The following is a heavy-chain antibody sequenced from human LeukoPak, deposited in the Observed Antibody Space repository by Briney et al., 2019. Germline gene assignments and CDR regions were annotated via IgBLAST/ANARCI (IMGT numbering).Heavy chain of an antibody. CDR2: IGGSGGST. CDR3: AKVDSFWYFDL. D-gene: IGHD3-9*01. Sequence: GGSLRLSCVVSGIPFSDYYMNWIRQAPGKGLEWVSAIGGSGGSTYYADSVKGRFTVSRDNSKNTFFVQMNSLRADDTAVYYCAKVDSFWYFDLWGRGTLVTVSS. J-gene: IGHJ2*01. CDR1: GIPFSDYY. V-gene: IGHV3-23*01.